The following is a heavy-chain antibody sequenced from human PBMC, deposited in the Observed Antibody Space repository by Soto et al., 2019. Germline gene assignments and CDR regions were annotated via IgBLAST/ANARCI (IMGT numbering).Heavy chain of an antibody. J-gene: IGHJ4*02. V-gene: IGHV3-48*02. CDR1: GFTFSSYS. D-gene: IGHD6-19*01. Sequence: EVQLVESGGGLVQPGGSLRLSCAASGFTFSSYSMNWVRQAPGKGLEWVSYISSSSSTIYYADSVKGRFTISRDNAKNSLYLQMNSLRDEDTAVYYCASQKGGPMAGHLDYWGQGTLVTVSS. CDR2: ISSSSSTI. CDR3: ASQKGGPMAGHLDY.